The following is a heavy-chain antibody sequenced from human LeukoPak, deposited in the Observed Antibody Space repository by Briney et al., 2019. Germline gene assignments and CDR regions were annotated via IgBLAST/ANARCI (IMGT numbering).Heavy chain of an antibody. CDR2: IKEDGSEK. J-gene: IGHJ4*02. CDR3: ARDLVNY. V-gene: IGHV3-7*04. CDR1: EFTFTSYE. D-gene: IGHD1-26*01. Sequence: GGSLRLSCAASEFTFTSYELNWVRQVPGKGLEWVAHIKEDGSEKYYVDSVKGRFTISRDNAKNSLYLQMNSLRAEDTAVYYCARDLVNYWGQGTLVTVSS.